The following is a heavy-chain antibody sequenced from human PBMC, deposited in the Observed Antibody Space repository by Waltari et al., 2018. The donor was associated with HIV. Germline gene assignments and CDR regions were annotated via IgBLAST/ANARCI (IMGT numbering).Heavy chain of an antibody. J-gene: IGHJ6*02. V-gene: IGHV3-30*02. CDR2: IYYDGNNK. D-gene: IGHD6-13*01. CDR3: ARGGLAISPAGTRLYTGMDV. Sequence: QVNLVEYGGGGVQPGGSLKLSCAASGFTLSNYLMNWFPKPPGKGLKWVTFIYYDGNNKNYADSVKGRFTISRDNSKKTLYLQMNSLRHEDTAVYYCARGGLAISPAGTRLYTGMDVWGQGTTVTVSS. CDR1: GFTLSNYL.